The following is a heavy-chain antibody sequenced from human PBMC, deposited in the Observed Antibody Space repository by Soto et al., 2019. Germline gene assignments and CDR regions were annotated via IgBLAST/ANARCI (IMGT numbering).Heavy chain of an antibody. CDR3: ARRSHTNCPAY. J-gene: IGHJ4*01. V-gene: IGHV4-39*01. CDR2: IYYDGRT. CDR1: GGSFSSSSHY. Sequence: SETLSLTCTVSGGSFSSSSHYWVWIRQPPGKGLEWVGSIYYDGRTYYNASLKSRVTISVDTSKNQFSLKVNSVTVADTAVYYCARRSHTNCPAYWGHGTQVIVSS. D-gene: IGHD2-8*01.